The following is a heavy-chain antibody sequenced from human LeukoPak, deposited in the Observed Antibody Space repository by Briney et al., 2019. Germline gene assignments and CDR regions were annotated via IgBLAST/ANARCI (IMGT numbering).Heavy chain of an antibody. CDR1: GFTFDDYA. Sequence: SGGSLRLSCAASGFTFDDYAMHWVRQGPGKSLEWVSLINENGDIAYYGDSVRGRFTVSRGNAKNSLYLQMNSLTTEDTALYYCAKARWEPNFDYWGQGTLVTVSS. CDR3: AKARWEPNFDY. V-gene: IGHV3-43*02. D-gene: IGHD1-26*01. CDR2: INENGDIA. J-gene: IGHJ4*02.